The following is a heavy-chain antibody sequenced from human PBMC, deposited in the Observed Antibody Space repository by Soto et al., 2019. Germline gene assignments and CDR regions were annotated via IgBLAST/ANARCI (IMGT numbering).Heavy chain of an antibody. CDR3: TTGGCISTSCYPVDY. V-gene: IGHV3-15*07. D-gene: IGHD2-2*01. J-gene: IGHJ4*02. CDR2: IKSKTDGGTT. CDR1: GFTFSNAW. Sequence: GSLRLSCAASGFTFSNAWMNWVRQAPGKGLEWVGRIKSKTDGGTTDYAAPVKGRFTISRDDSKNTLYLQMNSLKTEDTAVYYCTTGGCISTSCYPVDYWGQGTLVTVS.